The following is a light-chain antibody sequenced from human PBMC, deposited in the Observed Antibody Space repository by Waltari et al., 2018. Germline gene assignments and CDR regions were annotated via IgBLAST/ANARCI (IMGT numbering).Light chain of an antibody. CDR3: QHFARSVT. CDR2: GES. V-gene: IGKV3-20*01. J-gene: IGKJ1*01. CDR1: EDVSGSH. Sequence: VLTQSPGTLSLSPGERATLSCRASEDVSGSHVGWYQQSPGQAPSLLIYGESNRATGVPDRFSGSGSGTDFTLTINRLEPEDFAVYYCQHFARSVTFGRGTRVEFK.